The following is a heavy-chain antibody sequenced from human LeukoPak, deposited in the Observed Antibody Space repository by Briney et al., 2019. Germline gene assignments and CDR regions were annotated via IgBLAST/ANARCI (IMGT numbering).Heavy chain of an antibody. D-gene: IGHD3-16*01. CDR3: ARGNRLRLGNWFDP. Sequence: GASVKVSCKASGYTFTSYDINWVRQATGQGLEWMGWMNPNSGNTGYAQKFQGRVTMTRNTSISTAYMELSSLRPEDTAAYYCARGNRLRLGNWFDPWGQGTLVTVSS. CDR2: MNPNSGNT. J-gene: IGHJ5*02. V-gene: IGHV1-8*01. CDR1: GYTFTSYD.